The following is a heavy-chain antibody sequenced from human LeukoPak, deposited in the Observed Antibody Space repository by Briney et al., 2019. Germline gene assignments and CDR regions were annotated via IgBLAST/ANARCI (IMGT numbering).Heavy chain of an antibody. V-gene: IGHV1-18*01. D-gene: IGHD3-9*01. Sequence: ASVKVSCKASGYTFTNHGISWVRQAPGQGLEWMGWISAYTGNTKYAQKFQGRVTMTADTSTRTAYMELRSLRTDDTAVYYCARDLDDILTAYKPITYYFDYWGQGTLVTVSS. J-gene: IGHJ4*02. CDR2: ISAYTGNT. CDR3: ARDLDDILTAYKPITYYFDY. CDR1: GYTFTNHG.